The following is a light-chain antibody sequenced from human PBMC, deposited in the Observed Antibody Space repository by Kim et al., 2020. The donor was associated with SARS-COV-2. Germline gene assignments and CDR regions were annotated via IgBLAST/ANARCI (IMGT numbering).Light chain of an antibody. Sequence: AFVGDSVTITCRASQGSRSALAGYQQTAGKATKLLIYDASNLESGVPSRFSGSGSGTDFTLTISSVQPEDFATYYCQQFYSYPITFGQGTRLEIK. V-gene: IGKV1-13*02. CDR2: DAS. CDR3: QQFYSYPIT. CDR1: QGSRSA. J-gene: IGKJ5*01.